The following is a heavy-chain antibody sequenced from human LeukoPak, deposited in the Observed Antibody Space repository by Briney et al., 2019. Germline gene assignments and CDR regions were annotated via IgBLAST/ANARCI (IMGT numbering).Heavy chain of an antibody. Sequence: SETLSLTCTVSGGSINSGAYYWSWVRQHPGKGLEWIGYIYYSESTFYNPSLKSRVTISVDTSKNQFSLNLSSVAAADTAVYYCARDNYGMDVWGQGTTVTVPS. J-gene: IGHJ6*02. CDR2: IYYSEST. CDR1: GGSINSGAYY. V-gene: IGHV4-31*03. CDR3: ARDNYGMDV.